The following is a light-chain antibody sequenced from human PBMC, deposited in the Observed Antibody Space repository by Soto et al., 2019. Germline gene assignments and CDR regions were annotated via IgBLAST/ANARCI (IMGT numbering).Light chain of an antibody. V-gene: IGKV1-39*01. Sequence: DLQMTQSPSSLSASVGDRVTITCRASQSINSYLNWYQQKPGKAPNLLISAASSLQSGVPSRFSGSGSGTDFTLTISSLQPEDFATYYCQQSYTTPPTFGQGTKVGIK. CDR3: QQSYTTPPT. J-gene: IGKJ1*01. CDR2: AAS. CDR1: QSINSY.